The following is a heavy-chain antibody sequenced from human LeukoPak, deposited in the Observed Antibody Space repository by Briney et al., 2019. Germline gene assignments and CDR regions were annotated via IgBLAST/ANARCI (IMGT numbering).Heavy chain of an antibody. Sequence: ASVKVSCKASRYTFTGYYMHWVRQAPGQGLEWMGWINPNSGGTNYAQKFQGRVTMTRDTSISTAYMELSRLRSDDTAVYYCARESLELLWFGELGWGQGTLVTVSS. CDR2: INPNSGGT. CDR3: ARESLELLWFGELG. D-gene: IGHD3-10*01. CDR1: RYTFTGYY. J-gene: IGHJ4*02. V-gene: IGHV1-2*02.